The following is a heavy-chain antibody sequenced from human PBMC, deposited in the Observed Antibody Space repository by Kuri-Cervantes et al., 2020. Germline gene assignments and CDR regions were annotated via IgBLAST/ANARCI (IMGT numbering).Heavy chain of an antibody. CDR1: GFTFSSYA. CDR3: ARDIGREGST. J-gene: IGHJ4*02. CDR2: ISYDGSNK. V-gene: IGHV3-30-3*01. D-gene: IGHD1-26*01. Sequence: GGSLRLSCAASGFTFSSYAMHWVRQAPGKGLEWVAVISYDGSNKYYADSVKGRFTISRDNAKNSVFLQMTSLRAEDTGVYYCARDIGREGSTWGQGTLVTDSS.